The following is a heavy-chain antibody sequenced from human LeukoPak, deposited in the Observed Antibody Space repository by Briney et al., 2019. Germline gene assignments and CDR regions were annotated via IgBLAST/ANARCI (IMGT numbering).Heavy chain of an antibody. CDR2: IIPIFGTA. D-gene: IGHD5-18*01. Sequence: ASVKVSCKASGGTFSSYAISWVRQAPGQGLEWMGGIIPIFGTANYAQKFQGRVTIAADESTSTGYMELSSLRSEDTAVYYCASKRGYSYGLDYWGQGTLVTVSS. J-gene: IGHJ4*02. V-gene: IGHV1-69*13. CDR3: ASKRGYSYGLDY. CDR1: GGTFSSYA.